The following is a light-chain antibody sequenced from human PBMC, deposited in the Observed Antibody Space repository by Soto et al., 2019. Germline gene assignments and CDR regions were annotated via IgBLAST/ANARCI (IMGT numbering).Light chain of an antibody. V-gene: IGLV2-14*03. J-gene: IGLJ3*02. CDR2: GIT. Sequence: QSALTQPASVSGSPGQSITIPCTGTSSDVGAYNYVSWYQQYPGKAPKLIIYGITNRPSGVSNRFSGSKSGNTASLTISGLQAEDEADYYCNSYTGSSSLVVFGGGTKLTVL. CDR1: SSDVGAYNY. CDR3: NSYTGSSSLVV.